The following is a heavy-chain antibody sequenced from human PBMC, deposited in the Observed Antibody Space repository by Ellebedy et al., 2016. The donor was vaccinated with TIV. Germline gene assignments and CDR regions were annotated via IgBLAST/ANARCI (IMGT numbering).Heavy chain of an antibody. CDR3: AKDRDNYGGAPYNGMDI. CDR1: GFIFNNSG. CDR2: IRFDGNNA. V-gene: IGHV3-30*02. D-gene: IGHD5-18*01. J-gene: IGHJ6*02. Sequence: GESLKISCAASGFIFNNSGMNWVRQAPGKGLEWVAFIRFDGNNAYYADSVKGRFTISRDNSKNTRYLQMNRLRAEDTAVYYCAKDRDNYGGAPYNGMDIWGQGTTVTVSS.